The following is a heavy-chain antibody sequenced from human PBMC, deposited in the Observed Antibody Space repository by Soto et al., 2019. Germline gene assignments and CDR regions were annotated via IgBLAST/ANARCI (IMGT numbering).Heavy chain of an antibody. V-gene: IGHV3-23*01. D-gene: IGHD3-10*01. J-gene: IGHJ4*02. CDR2: INDNGQNT. Sequence: GGSLRLSCGASGFTFSSFGMSWVRQAPGKGLEWVSRINDNGQNTHYGDSVKGRFTISRDNSKNTVDLQMNSLRDEDTAVYYCARDVGAAHFFDYWGQGALVTVSS. CDR3: ARDVGAAHFFDY. CDR1: GFTFSSFG.